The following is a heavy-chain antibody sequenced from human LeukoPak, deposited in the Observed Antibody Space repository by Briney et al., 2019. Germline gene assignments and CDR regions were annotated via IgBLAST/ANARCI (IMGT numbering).Heavy chain of an antibody. V-gene: IGHV1-69*04. D-gene: IGHD4-17*01. CDR2: IIPILGIA. CDR1: GGTFSSYA. CDR3: ARSGDYLGAFDI. J-gene: IGHJ3*02. Sequence: ASVKVSCKASGGTFSSYAISWVRQAPGQGLEWMGRIIPILGIANYAQKFQGRVTTTADKSTSTAYMELSSLRSEDTAVYYCARSGDYLGAFDIWGQGTMVTVSS.